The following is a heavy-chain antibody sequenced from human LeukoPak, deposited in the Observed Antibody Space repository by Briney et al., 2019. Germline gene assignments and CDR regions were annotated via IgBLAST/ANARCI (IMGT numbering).Heavy chain of an antibody. Sequence: ASVKVSCKASGYTFTSYAIDWVRRGTRQGLGWVGWLIPNSGNTGYARKFQGRVTMTRNTSISTAYMELSSLRSEDTAVYYCARRKMVYAYFDPWGQGTLVTVSS. CDR3: ARRKMVYAYFDP. CDR2: LIPNSGNT. V-gene: IGHV1-8*01. D-gene: IGHD2-8*01. CDR1: GYTFTSYA. J-gene: IGHJ5*02.